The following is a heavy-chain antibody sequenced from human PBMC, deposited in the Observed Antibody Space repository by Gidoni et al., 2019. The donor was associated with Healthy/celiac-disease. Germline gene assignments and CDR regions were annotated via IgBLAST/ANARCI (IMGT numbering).Heavy chain of an antibody. Sequence: QVQLVESGGGVVQPGRSLRLSCAASGFTFSSYGMHWCRQAQGKGLEWVAVRWYDGSNKYYADYVKGRCTIARDNAKNTLYLQMNSLRAEDTAVYYGARENYGSGSYLGYWGQGTLVTVSS. D-gene: IGHD3-10*01. CDR3: ARENYGSGSYLGY. CDR2: RWYDGSNK. V-gene: IGHV3-33*01. CDR1: GFTFSSYG. J-gene: IGHJ4*02.